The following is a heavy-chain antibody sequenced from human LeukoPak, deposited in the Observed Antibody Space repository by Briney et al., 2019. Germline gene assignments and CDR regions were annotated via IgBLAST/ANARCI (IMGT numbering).Heavy chain of an antibody. CDR2: IYYSGST. CDR1: GXSISSGGYY. J-gene: IGHJ5*02. CDR3: ARAKDSSGYTP. V-gene: IGHV4-31*03. D-gene: IGHD3-22*01. Sequence: SQTLSLTCTASGXSISSGGYYWSWIRQHPGKGLEWIGYIYYSGSTYYNPSLKSRVTISVDTSKNQFSLKLSSVTAADTAVYYCARAKDSSGYTPWGQGTLVTVSS.